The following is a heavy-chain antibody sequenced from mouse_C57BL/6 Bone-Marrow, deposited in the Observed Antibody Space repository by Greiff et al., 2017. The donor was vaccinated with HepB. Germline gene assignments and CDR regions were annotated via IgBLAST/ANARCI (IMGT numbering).Heavy chain of an antibody. V-gene: IGHV5-4*01. CDR3: ARDFGRYWYFDV. CDR1: GFTFSSYA. J-gene: IGHJ1*03. CDR2: ISDGGSYT. Sequence: EVKLMESGGGLVKPGGSLKLSCAASGFTFSSYAMSWVRQTPEKRLEWVATISDGGSYTYYPDNVKGRFTISRDNAKNNLYLQMSHLKSEDTAMYYCARDFGRYWYFDVWGTGTTVTVSA. D-gene: IGHD1-1*02.